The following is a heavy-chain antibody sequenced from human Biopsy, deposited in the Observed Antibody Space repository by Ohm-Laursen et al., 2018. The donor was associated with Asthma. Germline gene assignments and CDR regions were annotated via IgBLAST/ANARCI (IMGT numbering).Heavy chain of an antibody. CDR3: ARDHCSALWAGVSTDNCYFDY. V-gene: IGHV1-69*10. Sequence: SVKVSCKASEDTLSSYVISWVRQAPGQGLGWMGGIMPPFGLTNYAQRFQDRLTINADKSTRTAYMELRRLRSEESAVYYGARDHCSALWAGVSTDNCYFDYWGQGTLLTVSS. D-gene: IGHD5/OR15-5a*01. J-gene: IGHJ4*02. CDR1: EDTLSSYV. CDR2: IMPPFGLT.